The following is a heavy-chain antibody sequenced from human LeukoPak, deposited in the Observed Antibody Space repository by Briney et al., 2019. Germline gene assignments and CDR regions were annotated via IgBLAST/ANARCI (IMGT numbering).Heavy chain of an antibody. V-gene: IGHV1-2*06. D-gene: IGHD6-13*01. CDR3: ARDPYRAPAASSPTY. Sequence: ASVKVSCKASGYTFPSYFMHWVRQAPGQGLEWMGRINPNSGLTNYVQKFQDRVTMTRDTSISTAYMELYRLRSDDTAVYYCARDPYRAPAASSPTYWGQGTLVTVSS. CDR2: INPNSGLT. J-gene: IGHJ4*02. CDR1: GYTFPSYF.